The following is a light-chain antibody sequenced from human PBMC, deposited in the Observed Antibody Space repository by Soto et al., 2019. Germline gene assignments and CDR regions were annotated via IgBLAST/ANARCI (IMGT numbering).Light chain of an antibody. V-gene: IGKV3-20*01. Sequence: IVMPQSQATMSVSPCERDTIYLRDSQSVSSNLACDQQTPGQAPRLLIYGASSRATGIPDRFSGSGSGTDFTLTISRLEPEDFAVYYCQQHGSSPPWTCGQGPTVDIK. CDR1: QSVSSN. CDR2: GAS. CDR3: QQHGSSPPWT. J-gene: IGKJ1*01.